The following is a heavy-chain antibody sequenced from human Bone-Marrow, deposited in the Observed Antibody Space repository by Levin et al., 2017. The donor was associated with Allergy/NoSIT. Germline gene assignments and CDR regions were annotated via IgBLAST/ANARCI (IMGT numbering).Heavy chain of an antibody. D-gene: IGHD4-11*01. V-gene: IGHV1-2*02. CDR2: INPDSGDT. J-gene: IGHJ4*02. Sequence: GASVKVSCKASGYIFTNYYMHWVRQAPGQGLQWMGWINPDSGDTKYAERFQGRVTMTRDTASNTAYMELRTLRSDDTALYYCARITTLISRGEPWGQGTQVTVS. CDR3: ARITTLISRGEP. CDR1: GYIFTNYY.